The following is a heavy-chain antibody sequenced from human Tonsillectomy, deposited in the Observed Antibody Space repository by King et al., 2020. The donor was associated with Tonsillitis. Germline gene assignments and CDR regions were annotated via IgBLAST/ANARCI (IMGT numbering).Heavy chain of an antibody. CDR1: GFTFSNYA. J-gene: IGHJ4*02. D-gene: IGHD6-13*01. V-gene: IGHV3-23*04. Sequence: VQLVESGGGLVQPGRSLRLSCAASGFTFSNYAMSWVRQAPGKGLEWVSAISASGGYPYYADSVKGRFTISRDNSKNTLYLQMNRLRAEDTAVYYCGKPACPYGSSHMDYWGQGNLVTVSS. CDR3: GKPACPYGSSHMDY. CDR2: ISASGGYP.